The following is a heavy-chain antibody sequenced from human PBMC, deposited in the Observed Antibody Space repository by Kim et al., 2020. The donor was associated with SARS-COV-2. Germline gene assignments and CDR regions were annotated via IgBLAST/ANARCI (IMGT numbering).Heavy chain of an antibody. J-gene: IGHJ6*02. CDR2: IDPSDSYT. CDR3: ASLGILTGYYGSYYYYGMDV. CDR1: GYSFTSYW. Sequence: GESLKISCKGSGYSFTSYWISWVRQMPGKGLEWMGRIDPSDSYTNYSPSFQGHVTISADKSISTAYLQWSSLKASDTAMYYCASLGILTGYYGSYYYYGMDVWGQGTTVTVSS. V-gene: IGHV5-10-1*01. D-gene: IGHD3-9*01.